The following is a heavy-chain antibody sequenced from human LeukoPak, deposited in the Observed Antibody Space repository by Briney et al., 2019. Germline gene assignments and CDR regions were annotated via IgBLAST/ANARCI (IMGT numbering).Heavy chain of an antibody. J-gene: IGHJ6*02. CDR1: GGSFSGYY. Sequence: SETLSLTCAVYGGSFSGYYWSWIRQPPGKGLEWIGEINHSGSTNYNPSLKSRVTISVDTSKNQFSLKLSSVTAADTAVYYSARGSGGRSTTLGMDVWGQGTTVTVSS. V-gene: IGHV4-34*01. CDR3: ARGSGGRSTTLGMDV. D-gene: IGHD2-15*01. CDR2: INHSGST.